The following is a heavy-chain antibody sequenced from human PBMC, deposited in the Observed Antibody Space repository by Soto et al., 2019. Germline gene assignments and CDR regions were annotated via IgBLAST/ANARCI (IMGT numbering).Heavy chain of an antibody. CDR3: ARPEAVTHSGAFDI. D-gene: IGHD4-17*01. V-gene: IGHV4-59*01. J-gene: IGHJ3*02. Sequence: QVQLQESGPGLVKPSETLSLTCTVSGGSISSYYWSWIRQPPGKGLEWIGYIYYSGSTNYNPSLKSRGTISVDTSKNQFSLKLSSVTAADTAVYYCARPEAVTHSGAFDIWGQGTMVTVSS. CDR1: GGSISSYY. CDR2: IYYSGST.